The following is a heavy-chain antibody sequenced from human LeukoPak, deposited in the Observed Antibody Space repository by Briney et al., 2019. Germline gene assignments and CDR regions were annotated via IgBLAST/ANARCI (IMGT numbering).Heavy chain of an antibody. Sequence: SGTLSLTCGVSGGSISNTNWWSWVRQPPGQGLEWIGEISLTGLTHYNPSGESRVTLSLEKSQKQLSLNLTSVTAADPAVYYCSGENGAFSPFGYWGEGTLVTVLS. D-gene: IGHD2-8*01. V-gene: IGHV4-4*02. J-gene: IGHJ4*02. CDR3: SGENGAFSPFGY. CDR1: GGSISNTNW. CDR2: ISLTGLT.